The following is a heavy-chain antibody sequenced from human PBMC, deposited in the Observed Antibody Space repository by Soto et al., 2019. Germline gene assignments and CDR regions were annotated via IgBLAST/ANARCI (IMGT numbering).Heavy chain of an antibody. J-gene: IGHJ4*02. V-gene: IGHV3-23*01. CDR3: VKAGYTSGLL. D-gene: IGHD3-3*01. CDR1: GFTFSSDA. Sequence: VQLLESGGGLIQPGGSLRLSCVASGFTFSSDAMNWVRQGPGTGLEWVAVIDSDDGKTYYANAVKGRFSIARDNSKNTLSLQMNSLRVEDTATYYFVKAGYTSGLLWGQGTLVTV. CDR2: IDSDDGKT.